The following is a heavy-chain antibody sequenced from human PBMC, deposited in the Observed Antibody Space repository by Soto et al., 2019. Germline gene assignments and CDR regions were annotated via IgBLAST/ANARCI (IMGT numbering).Heavy chain of an antibody. CDR2: IIPIFGTA. Sequence: SVKVSCKASGGTFSSYAISWVRRAPGQGLEWMGGIIPIFGTANYAQKFQGRVTITADESTSTAYMELSSLRSEDTAVYYCARDRVSEYQLLSLTATTRPYGAFDIWGQGTMATVSS. D-gene: IGHD2-2*01. CDR1: GGTFSSYA. J-gene: IGHJ3*02. V-gene: IGHV1-69*13. CDR3: ARDRVSEYQLLSLTATTRPYGAFDI.